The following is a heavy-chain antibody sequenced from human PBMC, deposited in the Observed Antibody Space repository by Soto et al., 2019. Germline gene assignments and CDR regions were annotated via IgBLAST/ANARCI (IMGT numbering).Heavy chain of an antibody. CDR3: AREVLGAFDI. Sequence: PGGSLRLSCAASGFIFNSYTMNWVRQAPGKGLQWVSSISRDSHYIYYGDSMKGRFTISRDDAENSLYLEMNSLGAGDTAVYYCAREVLGAFDIWGQGTMVTVSS. CDR1: GFIFNSYT. V-gene: IGHV3-21*06. CDR2: ISRDSHYI. D-gene: IGHD2-8*01. J-gene: IGHJ3*02.